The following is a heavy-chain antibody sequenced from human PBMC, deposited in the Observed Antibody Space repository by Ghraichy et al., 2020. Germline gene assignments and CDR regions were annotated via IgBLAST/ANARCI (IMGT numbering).Heavy chain of an antibody. J-gene: IGHJ4*02. CDR1: GGSFSAHS. CDR2: INHSGNT. D-gene: IGHD4-23*01. CDR3: ARGLAYSGYSWNF. Sequence: ETLSLTCGVFGGSFSAHSWGWIRQPPGRGLEWIGEINHSGNTAFNPSLNSRVTISVDASKTRLFLKLTSVTAADTAVYYCARGLAYSGYSWNFWGQGTLVTVSS. V-gene: IGHV4-34*01.